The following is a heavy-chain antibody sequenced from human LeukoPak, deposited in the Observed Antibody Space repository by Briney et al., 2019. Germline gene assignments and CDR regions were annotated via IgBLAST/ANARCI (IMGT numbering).Heavy chain of an antibody. D-gene: IGHD1-26*01. J-gene: IGHJ3*02. CDR3: ARHLLRELLLEGAFDI. V-gene: IGHV4-59*08. CDR2: IYYSGST. CDR1: GGSISSYY. Sequence: SETLSLTCTVSGGSISSYYGSWIRQPPGKGLEWIGYIYYSGSTIYNPSLKSRVTISVDTSKNQFSLKLSSVTAADTAVYYCARHLLRELLLEGAFDIWGQGTMVTVSS.